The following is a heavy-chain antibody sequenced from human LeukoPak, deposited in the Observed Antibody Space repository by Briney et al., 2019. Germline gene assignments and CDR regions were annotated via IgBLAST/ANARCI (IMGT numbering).Heavy chain of an antibody. CDR3: ARHGGYYAYYFDY. CDR1: GGSISTSNYY. Sequence: SETLSLTCTVSGGSISTSNYYWGWIRQPPVKGLEWIGTIYYSGSTYYNPSLKSRVTISVDTSKNQFSLKLTPVTAADTAVYYCARHGGYYAYYFDYWGQGTLVTVSS. V-gene: IGHV4-39*01. CDR2: IYYSGST. D-gene: IGHD1-26*01. J-gene: IGHJ4*02.